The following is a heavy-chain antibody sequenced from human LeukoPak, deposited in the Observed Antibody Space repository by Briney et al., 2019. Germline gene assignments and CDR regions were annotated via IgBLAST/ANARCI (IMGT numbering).Heavy chain of an antibody. Sequence: GGSLRLSCAASGFTFSSYSMNWVRQAPGKGLEWVSSISSGSSYIYYADSVKGRFTISRDNAKNSLYLQMNSLSAEDTAVYYCACTSGYDFSSYYYYYMDVWGKGTTVIVSS. D-gene: IGHD5-12*01. V-gene: IGHV3-21*01. CDR3: ACTSGYDFSSYYYYYMDV. CDR1: GFTFSSYS. CDR2: ISSGSSYI. J-gene: IGHJ6*03.